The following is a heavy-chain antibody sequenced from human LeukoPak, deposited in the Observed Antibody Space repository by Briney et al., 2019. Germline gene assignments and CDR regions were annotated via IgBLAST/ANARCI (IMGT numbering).Heavy chain of an antibody. D-gene: IGHD6-13*01. J-gene: IGHJ4*02. V-gene: IGHV1-8*01. Sequence: GASVKVSCKASGYTFTSYDINWVRQATGQGLEWMGWMNPNSDNTGYAQKFQGRVTMTRNTSISTAYMELSSLRSEDTAVYYCARVRSAYRYSSSWYFFTFWGQGTLVTVSS. CDR3: ARVRSAYRYSSSWYFFTF. CDR1: GYTFTSYD. CDR2: MNPNSDNT.